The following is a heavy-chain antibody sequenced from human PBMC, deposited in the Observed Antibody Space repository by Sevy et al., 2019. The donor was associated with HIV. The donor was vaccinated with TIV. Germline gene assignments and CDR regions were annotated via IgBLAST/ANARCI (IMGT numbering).Heavy chain of an antibody. CDR1: GFNFNRYW. CDR2: IKRDGSEK. Sequence: GGSLRLSCAASGFNFNRYWMSWVRQAPGKGLQWVANIKRDGSEKYYVASVKGRFTISRDNAKTSLYLQMNSLRAEDTAVYYCARDCSSATCLWGLDVWGQGATVTVSS. J-gene: IGHJ6*02. V-gene: IGHV3-7*03. CDR3: ARDCSSATCLWGLDV. D-gene: IGHD2-2*01.